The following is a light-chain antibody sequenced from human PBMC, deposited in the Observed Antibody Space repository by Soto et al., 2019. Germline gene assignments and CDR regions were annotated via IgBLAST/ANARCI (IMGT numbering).Light chain of an antibody. CDR1: SSNIGINF. CDR3: AVWDDSLSGYV. Sequence: QSVLSQPPSASGTPGQRVTISCSGSSSNIGINFVYWYQQLPGAAPKLLIYSNNQRLSGVPDRFTGSRSGTSASLAIRGLQSEDEADYYCAVWDDSLSGYVFXGGTKLTVL. CDR2: SNN. J-gene: IGLJ1*01. V-gene: IGLV1-47*02.